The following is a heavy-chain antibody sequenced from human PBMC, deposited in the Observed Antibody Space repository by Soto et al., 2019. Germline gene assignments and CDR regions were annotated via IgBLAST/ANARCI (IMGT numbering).Heavy chain of an antibody. CDR3: ARARDGYNFLYEPT. Sequence: EVQLVESGGGLIQPGGSLRLSCVASGFTVSNNYMSWVRQAPGKGLEWVSVSYSGGSTDYADSVKGRFTNSRDNSKNTLYLQMNSLRADDTAVYYCARARDGYNFLYEPTWGQGTLVTVSS. V-gene: IGHV3-53*01. CDR2: SYSGGST. D-gene: IGHD5-12*01. CDR1: GFTVSNNY. J-gene: IGHJ4*02.